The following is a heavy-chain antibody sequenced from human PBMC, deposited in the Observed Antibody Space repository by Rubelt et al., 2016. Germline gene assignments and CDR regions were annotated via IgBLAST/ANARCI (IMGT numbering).Heavy chain of an antibody. Sequence: QVQLVQSGAEVKKPGASVKVSCKVSGYTLTELSMHWVRQAPGKGLEWMGIINPVGGRTSFEQKFQGRVTMTRDTSTSTVYMELSSLRSEDTAVYYCARELLSPGFDYWGQGTLVTVSS. CDR3: ARELLSPGFDY. D-gene: IGHD2-15*01. CDR1: GYTLTELS. V-gene: IGHV1-46*01. J-gene: IGHJ4*02. CDR2: INPVGGRT.